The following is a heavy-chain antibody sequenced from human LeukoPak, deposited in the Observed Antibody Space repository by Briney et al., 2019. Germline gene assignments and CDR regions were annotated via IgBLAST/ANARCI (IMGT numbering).Heavy chain of an antibody. CDR1: GFTFGSYE. J-gene: IGHJ4*02. V-gene: IGHV3-48*03. Sequence: PGGSLRLSCAASGFTFGSYEMNWVRQAPGKGLEWVSYISSSGSTIYYADSVKGRFTISRDNAKNSLYLQMNSLRAEDTAVYYCARDRWFGELSADPLGHFDCWGQGTLVTVSS. CDR2: ISSSGSTI. CDR3: ARDRWFGELSADPLGHFDC. D-gene: IGHD3-10*01.